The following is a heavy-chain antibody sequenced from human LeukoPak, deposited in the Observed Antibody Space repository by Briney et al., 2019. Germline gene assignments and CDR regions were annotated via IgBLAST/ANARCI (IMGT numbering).Heavy chain of an antibody. J-gene: IGHJ4*02. Sequence: PSETLSLTCTVSGGSITSTLYYWGWIRQPPGKGLEWIASVSYSRTTYYNPSLESRVTVSIDRSKNQFSLELTSVTAADTAVYYCARADDYLWGTYYFDYWGQGTLVTVSS. D-gene: IGHD3-16*01. CDR2: VSYSRTT. CDR1: GGSITSTLYY. CDR3: ARADDYLWGTYYFDY. V-gene: IGHV4-39*07.